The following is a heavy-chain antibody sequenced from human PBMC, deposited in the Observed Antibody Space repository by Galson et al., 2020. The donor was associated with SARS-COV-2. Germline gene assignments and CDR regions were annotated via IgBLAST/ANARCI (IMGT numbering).Heavy chain of an antibody. CDR2: INHSGST. V-gene: IGHV4-34*01. Sequence: SETLSLTCAVYGGSFSGYYWSWIRQPPGKGLEWIGEINHSGSTNYNPSLKSRVTISVDTSKNQFSLKLSSVTAADTAVYYCARETIAVAGTWGQGTLVTVSS. CDR3: ARETIAVAGT. J-gene: IGHJ4*02. CDR1: GGSFSGYY. D-gene: IGHD6-19*01.